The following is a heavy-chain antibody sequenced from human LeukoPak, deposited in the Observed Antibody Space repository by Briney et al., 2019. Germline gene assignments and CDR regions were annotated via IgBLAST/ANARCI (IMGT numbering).Heavy chain of an antibody. D-gene: IGHD4/OR15-4a*01. Sequence: RGSLRLSCAASGFSFSSYSMTWVRQAPGKRLEWVSSITGSGASTYYADSVKGQFTVSRDNSKDTLWLEISSLRVEDTAIYYCAKIEGAGPRGAFHVWGQGTVVIVSS. CDR1: GFSFSSYS. V-gene: IGHV3-23*01. J-gene: IGHJ3*01. CDR2: ITGSGAST. CDR3: AKIEGAGPRGAFHV.